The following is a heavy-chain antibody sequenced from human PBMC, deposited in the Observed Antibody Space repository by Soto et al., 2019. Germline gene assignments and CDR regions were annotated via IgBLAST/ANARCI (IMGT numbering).Heavy chain of an antibody. CDR3: VDKLAVAANEDY. Sequence: GASVKVSCKASGYTFTSYGISWVRQAPGQGLEWMGWISAYNGNTNYAQKLQGRVTMTTDTSTSTANMELRSLRSDDTAVYYCVDKLAVAANEDYWGQGTLVTVSS. D-gene: IGHD6-19*01. V-gene: IGHV1-18*01. J-gene: IGHJ4*02. CDR1: GYTFTSYG. CDR2: ISAYNGNT.